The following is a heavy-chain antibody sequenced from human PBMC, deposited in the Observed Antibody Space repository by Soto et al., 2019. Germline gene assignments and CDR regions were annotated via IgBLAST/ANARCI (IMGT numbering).Heavy chain of an antibody. Sequence: SETLSLTCAVSGGSISSGGYSWSWIRQPPGKGLEWIGYIYHSGSTNYNPSLESRVTISVDKSKNQFSLKLSSVTAADTAVYYCARDRGEYFHHWGQGNMVTVSS. CDR2: IYHSGST. D-gene: IGHD3-10*01. CDR1: GGSISSGGYS. J-gene: IGHJ1*01. CDR3: ARDRGEYFHH. V-gene: IGHV4-30-2*01.